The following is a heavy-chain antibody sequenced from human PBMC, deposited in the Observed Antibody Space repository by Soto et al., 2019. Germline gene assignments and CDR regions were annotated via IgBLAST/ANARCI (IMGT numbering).Heavy chain of an antibody. CDR1: GFTFNNYA. D-gene: IGHD4-17*01. J-gene: IGHJ4*02. CDR2: IGGRGGNT. CDR3: AKPSAYGDFAGSFDS. Sequence: EVHLLESGGGLVQRGGSLRLSCVASGFTFNNYAMNWVRQAPGKGLEWVSNIGGRGGNTFYADSMRGRFTISRDNSKNTVYLQMNNLRDEDSATYYCAKPSAYGDFAGSFDSWGQGTLVTVSP. V-gene: IGHV3-23*01.